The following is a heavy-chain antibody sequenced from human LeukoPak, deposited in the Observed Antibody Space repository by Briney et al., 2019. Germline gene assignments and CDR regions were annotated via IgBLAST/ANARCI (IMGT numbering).Heavy chain of an antibody. Sequence: GGSLRLSCAASGFTFSSYGMHWVRQAPGKGLEWVAFIRYDGSNKYYADSVKGRFTISRDNAKNSLYLQMNSLRAEDMALYYCANLAGYWGQGTLVTVSS. V-gene: IGHV3-30*02. CDR1: GFTFSSYG. CDR3: ANLAGY. CDR2: IRYDGSNK. J-gene: IGHJ4*02. D-gene: IGHD3-10*01.